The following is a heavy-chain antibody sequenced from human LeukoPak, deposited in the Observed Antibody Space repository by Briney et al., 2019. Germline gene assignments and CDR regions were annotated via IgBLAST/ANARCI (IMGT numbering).Heavy chain of an antibody. CDR1: GYTFTSYG. J-gene: IGHJ4*02. Sequence: ASVKVSCKASGYTFTSYGISWVRQAPGQRLEWMGWINAGNGNTKYSQKFQGRVTITRDTSASTAYMELSSLRSEDTAVYYCAREGRLVDFDYWGQGTLVTVSS. V-gene: IGHV1-3*01. D-gene: IGHD6-19*01. CDR3: AREGRLVDFDY. CDR2: INAGNGNT.